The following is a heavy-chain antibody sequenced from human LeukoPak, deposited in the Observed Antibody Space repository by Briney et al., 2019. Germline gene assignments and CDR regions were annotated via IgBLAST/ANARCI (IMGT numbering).Heavy chain of an antibody. J-gene: IGHJ4*02. CDR3: ARYSSSWYAPDY. CDR2: ISSSSSYI. D-gene: IGHD6-13*01. Sequence: PGGSLRLSCAASGFTFSSYSMNWVRQAPGKGLEWVSSISSSSSYIYYADSVKGRFTISRDNAKNSLYLQMNSLRAEDTAVYYCARYSSSWYAPDYWGQGTLVTVSS. V-gene: IGHV3-21*01. CDR1: GFTFSSYS.